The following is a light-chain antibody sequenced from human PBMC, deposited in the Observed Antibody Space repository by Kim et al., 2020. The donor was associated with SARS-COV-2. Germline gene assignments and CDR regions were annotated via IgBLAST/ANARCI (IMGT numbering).Light chain of an antibody. CDR2: SAS. Sequence: ASVGDRVTITCRASQGISNHLAWYQQDPGKAPKLLIYSASTLQSGGPSRFSGSGSGTEFTLTISSLQPEDFATYSCQQLTIYPRTFGQGTKVDIK. V-gene: IGKV1-9*01. CDR3: QQLTIYPRT. J-gene: IGKJ1*01. CDR1: QGISNH.